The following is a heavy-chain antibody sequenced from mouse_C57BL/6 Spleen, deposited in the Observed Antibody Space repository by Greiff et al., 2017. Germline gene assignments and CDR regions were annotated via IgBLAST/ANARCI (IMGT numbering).Heavy chain of an antibody. D-gene: IGHD2-4*01. J-gene: IGHJ4*01. CDR2: INYDGSST. CDR1: GFTFSDYY. Sequence: DVMLVESEGGLVQPGSSMKLSCTASGFTFSDYYMAWVRQVPEKGLEWVANINYDGSSTYYLDSLKSRFIISRDNAKNILYLQMSSLKSEDTATYYCARSYYDYDEGYYYAMDYWGQGTSVTVSS. V-gene: IGHV5-16*01. CDR3: ARSYYDYDEGYYYAMDY.